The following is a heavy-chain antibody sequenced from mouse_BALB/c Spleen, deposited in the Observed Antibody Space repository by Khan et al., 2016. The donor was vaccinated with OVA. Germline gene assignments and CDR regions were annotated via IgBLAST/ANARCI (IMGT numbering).Heavy chain of an antibody. CDR1: GYSITSDYA. CDR3: ARVGSRYNYAMDY. Sequence: EVQLQESGPGLVKPSQSLSLTCTVTGYSITSDYAWNWIRQFPGNKLEWMGYISSSGSTNYNPALKSRISITRDTSKNQFFLQLNSVTTEDTATYYCARVGSRYNYAMDYWGQGTSVTVSS. V-gene: IGHV3-2*02. D-gene: IGHD2-2*01. CDR2: ISSSGST. J-gene: IGHJ4*01.